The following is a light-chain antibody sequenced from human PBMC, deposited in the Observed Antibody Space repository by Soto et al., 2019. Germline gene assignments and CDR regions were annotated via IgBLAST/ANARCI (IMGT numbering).Light chain of an antibody. Sequence: DIVMTQSPDSLAVSLGERVTINCKSSQSVLYSSNNKNYLAWYQQKPGQPPKLLIYWASTRESGVPDRFSGSGSGTDFTLTISSLQDEDVAVYYCQQYYSTPPTFGGGTKVDIK. CDR1: QSVLYSSNNKNY. J-gene: IGKJ4*01. V-gene: IGKV4-1*01. CDR3: QQYYSTPPT. CDR2: WAS.